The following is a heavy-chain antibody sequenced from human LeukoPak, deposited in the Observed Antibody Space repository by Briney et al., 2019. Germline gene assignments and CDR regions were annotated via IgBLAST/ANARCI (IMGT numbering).Heavy chain of an antibody. V-gene: IGHV4-38-2*01. Sequence: SETLSLTCAVSGYSISSGYYWGWIRQPPGKGLEWIGSIYHSGSTYYNPSLKSRVTISVDTSKNQFSLKLSSVTAADTAVYYCARARQLLWFGELLFGWFDPWGQGTLVTVSS. J-gene: IGHJ5*02. D-gene: IGHD3-10*01. CDR2: IYHSGST. CDR3: ARARQLLWFGELLFGWFDP. CDR1: GYSISSGYY.